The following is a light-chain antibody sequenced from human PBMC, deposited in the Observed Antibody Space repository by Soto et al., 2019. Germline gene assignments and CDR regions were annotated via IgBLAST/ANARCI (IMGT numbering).Light chain of an antibody. J-gene: IGKJ1*01. CDR2: AAF. V-gene: IGKV1-27*01. CDR1: QGISNY. CDR3: QKYNSAPWT. Sequence: DIQMTQSPSSLSASVGDRVTITCRASQGISNYLAWYQQTPGKVPKVLIYAAFTLQSGVPSRFSGSGAGTDFTLTISSLQPEDVATYYCQKYNSAPWTFGQGTKVEIK.